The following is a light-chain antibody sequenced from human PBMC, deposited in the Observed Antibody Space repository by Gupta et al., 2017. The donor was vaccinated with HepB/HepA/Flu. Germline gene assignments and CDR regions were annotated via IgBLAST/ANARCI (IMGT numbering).Light chain of an antibody. CDR2: YAS. V-gene: IGKV1-33*01. CDR3: QQYNHLPFT. Sequence: DIQMTQSPSSLSASIVDRDTITCQASQDITNYLSWYQQNPGKAPQLLIYYASNMETGVPPWCSGSGSGTDFTFTISSLQPEDVATYYCQQYNHLPFTFGPGTKVEI. J-gene: IGKJ3*01. CDR1: QDITNY.